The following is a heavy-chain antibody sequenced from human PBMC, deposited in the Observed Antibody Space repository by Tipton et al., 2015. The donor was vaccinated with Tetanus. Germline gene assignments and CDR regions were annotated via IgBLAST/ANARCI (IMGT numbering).Heavy chain of an antibody. CDR1: GFTFSMFS. CDR3: ARVVRDYYYGMDV. Sequence: SLRLSCVASGFTFSMFSMNWVRQAPGKGLEWVSYISGSSDSIYYADSVKGRFTISRDNGKNSLYLQMNSLRGEDTAVYYCARVVRDYYYGMDVWGQGTTVTVSS. V-gene: IGHV3-48*01. J-gene: IGHJ6*02. CDR2: ISGSSDSI. D-gene: IGHD3-22*01.